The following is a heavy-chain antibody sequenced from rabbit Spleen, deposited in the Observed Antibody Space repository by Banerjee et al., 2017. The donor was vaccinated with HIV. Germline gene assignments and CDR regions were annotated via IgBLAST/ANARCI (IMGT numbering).Heavy chain of an antibody. CDR3: ARTAARNTLIPDYFDL. CDR2: IYAGSSGST. D-gene: IGHD1-1*01. J-gene: IGHJ4*01. V-gene: IGHV1S40*01. Sequence: QSLEESGGDLVQPGASLTLTCTASGFSFSSGYDMCWVRQAPGKGLEWIACIYAGSSGSTYYASWAKGRFTISKTSSTTVTLRMTSLTAADTATYFCARTAARNTLIPDYFDLWGPGTLVTVS. CDR1: GFSFSSGYD.